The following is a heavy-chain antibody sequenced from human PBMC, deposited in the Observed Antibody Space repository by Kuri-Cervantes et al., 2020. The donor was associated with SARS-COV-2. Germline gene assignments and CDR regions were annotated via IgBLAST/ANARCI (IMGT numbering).Heavy chain of an antibody. J-gene: IGHJ3*02. CDR3: TTVEAELQIVVVPAADYDAFDI. V-gene: IGHV3-15*01. CDR1: GSTFSNAW. Sequence: GESLKISCAASGSTFSNAWMSWVRQAPGKGLEWVGRIKSKTDGGTTDYAAPVKGRFTISRDDSKNTLYLQMNSLKTEDTAVYYCTTVEAELQIVVVPAADYDAFDIWGQGTMVTVSS. CDR2: IKSKTDGGTT. D-gene: IGHD2-2*01.